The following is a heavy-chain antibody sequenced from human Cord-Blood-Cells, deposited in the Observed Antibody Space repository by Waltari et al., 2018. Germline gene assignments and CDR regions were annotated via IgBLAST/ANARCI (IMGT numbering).Heavy chain of an antibody. CDR3: ARVGPYSSNGFDP. J-gene: IGHJ5*02. CDR2: INPNRGGT. D-gene: IGHD6-13*01. V-gene: IGHV1-2*02. CDR1: GYTFTGYY. Sequence: QVQLVQSGAEVKKPGASVKVSCKASGYTFTGYYMHWVRQAPGQGLEWMGWINPNRGGTNYAQKFQGRVTMTRDTSISTAYMELSRLRSDDTAVYYCARVGPYSSNGFDPWGQGTLVTVSS.